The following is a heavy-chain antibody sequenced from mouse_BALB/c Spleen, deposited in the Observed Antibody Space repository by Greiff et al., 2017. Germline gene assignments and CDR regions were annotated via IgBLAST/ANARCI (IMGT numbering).Heavy chain of an antibody. CDR1: GFTFSSYA. V-gene: IGHV5-9-4*01. D-gene: IGHD2-3*01. J-gene: IGHJ4*01. CDR3: ARDGYYDYYAMDY. CDR2: ISSGGSYT. Sequence: EVQRVESGGGLVKPGGSLKLSCAASGFTFSSYAMSWVRQSPEKRLEWVAEISSGGSYTYYPDTVTGRFTISRDNAKNTLYLEMSSLRSEDTAMYYCARDGYYDYYAMDYWGQGTSVTVSS.